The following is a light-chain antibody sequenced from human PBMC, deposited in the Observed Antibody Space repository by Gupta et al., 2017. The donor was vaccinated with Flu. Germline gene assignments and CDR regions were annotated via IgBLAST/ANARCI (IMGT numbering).Light chain of an antibody. CDR1: QSIDSL. CDR2: KAS. J-gene: IGKJ2*01. CDR3: QQYKTYAT. V-gene: IGKV1-5*03. Sequence: DIQMTQSPSTLSASVGDRVTITCRASQSIDSLLAWYQQRPGKTPDLLIYKASSLESGVPSRFSGSGSGTEFTLTISSLQPDDFATYYCQQYKTYATFGQGTKLEIK.